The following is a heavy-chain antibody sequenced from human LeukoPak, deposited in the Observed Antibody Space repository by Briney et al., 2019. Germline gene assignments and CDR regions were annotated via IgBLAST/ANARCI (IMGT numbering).Heavy chain of an antibody. D-gene: IGHD1-26*01. CDR3: ARGRWEVDY. CDR1: GGSFSGYY. V-gene: IGHV4-34*01. Sequence: SETLSLTCAVYGGSFSGYYWSWIRQPPGKGLEWIGEINHSGSTNYNPSLKSRVTISVDTSKNQFSLKLSSVTAADTAAYYCARGRWEVDYWGQGTLVTVSS. J-gene: IGHJ4*02. CDR2: INHSGST.